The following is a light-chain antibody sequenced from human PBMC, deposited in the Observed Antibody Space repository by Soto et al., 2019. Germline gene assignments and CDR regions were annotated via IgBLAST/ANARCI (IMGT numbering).Light chain of an antibody. V-gene: IGKV1-9*01. Sequence: IQLTQSPSSLSASVGDRVTITCRASQGISNYLAWYQQKPGKAPKLLIYIASTLQGGVPSRFSGSGSGTDFSLTISSLEPEDFAVYYCQQRSNWPPLTFGGGTKVEIK. CDR3: QQRSNWPPLT. CDR2: IAS. J-gene: IGKJ4*01. CDR1: QGISNY.